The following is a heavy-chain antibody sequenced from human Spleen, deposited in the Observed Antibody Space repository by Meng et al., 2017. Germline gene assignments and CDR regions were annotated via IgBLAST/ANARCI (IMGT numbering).Heavy chain of an antibody. Sequence: GESLKISCAASGFTFSSYGMHWVRQAPGKGLQWVAVISYDGSNKYYADSVKGRLTISRDNSKNTLYLQMNSLRAEDTAVYYCARNRMVRGYPLYYFDYWGQGTLVTVSS. CDR2: ISYDGSNK. D-gene: IGHD3-10*01. CDR1: GFTFSSYG. J-gene: IGHJ4*02. V-gene: IGHV3-30*04. CDR3: ARNRMVRGYPLYYFDY.